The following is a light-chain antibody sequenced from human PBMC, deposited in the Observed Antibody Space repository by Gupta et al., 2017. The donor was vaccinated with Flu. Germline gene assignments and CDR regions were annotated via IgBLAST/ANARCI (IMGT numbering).Light chain of an antibody. J-gene: IGLJ1*01. CDR1: SSDVGGSHS. V-gene: IGLV2-14*01. CDR2: EVT. CDR3: SSYTDGTTLYV. Sequence: SVLTQPASVSGSPGPSLTISCAGSSSDVGGSHSVSWYQQHPGKGPKLLIYEVTKRPSGVSSRFSGSKSGNTASLTISGLQADDEADFYCSSYTDGTTLYVFGTGTKVTVL.